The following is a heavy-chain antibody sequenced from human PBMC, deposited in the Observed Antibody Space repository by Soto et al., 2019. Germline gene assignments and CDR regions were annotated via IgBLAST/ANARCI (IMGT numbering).Heavy chain of an antibody. CDR2: INPSGGST. Sequence: SVKLRCKAPGYTFTSDSMHLLPHYPGQGLEWMGIINPSGGSTSYAQKFQGRVTMTRDTSTSTVYMELSSLRSEDTAVYYCARVRRSSGYYYGYWGQGTPVTVSS. CDR3: ARVRRSSGYYYGY. D-gene: IGHD3-22*01. J-gene: IGHJ4*02. CDR1: GYTFTSDS. V-gene: IGHV1-46*01.